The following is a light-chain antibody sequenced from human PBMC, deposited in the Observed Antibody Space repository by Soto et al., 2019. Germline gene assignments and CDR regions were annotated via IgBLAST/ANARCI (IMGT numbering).Light chain of an antibody. CDR2: AAS. J-gene: IGKJ1*01. V-gene: IGKV1-39*01. Sequence: DIQMTQSQSSLSASVGDTVTITCRASQSISLFLNWYQQKPGKAPKLLIYAASSLQSGVPSRFTGNGSGTDFTLTISSLQPEDFATYYCHQTDSIPETFGQGTKVEIK. CDR1: QSISLF. CDR3: HQTDSIPET.